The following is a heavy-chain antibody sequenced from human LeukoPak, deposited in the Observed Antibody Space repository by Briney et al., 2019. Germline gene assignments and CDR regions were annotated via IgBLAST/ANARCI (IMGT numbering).Heavy chain of an antibody. CDR2: FYYTGST. Sequence: PSETLSLTCTVSGGFISNYYWSWIRQPPGKGLEWIGYFYYTGSTNYNPSLKSRVTISVDTSKNQFSLQLSSVTAADTAVYYCARKQWVPYYFESWGQGTPVTVSS. V-gene: IGHV4-59*01. CDR3: ARKQWVPYYFES. CDR1: GGFISNYY. D-gene: IGHD6-19*01. J-gene: IGHJ4*02.